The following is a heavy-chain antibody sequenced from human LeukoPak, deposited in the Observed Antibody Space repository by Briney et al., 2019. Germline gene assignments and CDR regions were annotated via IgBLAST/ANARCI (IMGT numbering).Heavy chain of an antibody. Sequence: PGGSLRLSCAASGFTFSDYYMSWIRQAPGKGLEWVSYISSSGSTIYYADSVKGRFTISRDNAKNSLYLQMNSLRAEDTAVYYCARHRLPYYYGSGSPTGYFQHWDQGTLVTVSS. CDR3: ARHRLPYYYGSGSPTGYFQH. J-gene: IGHJ1*01. CDR2: ISSSGSTI. V-gene: IGHV3-11*01. CDR1: GFTFSDYY. D-gene: IGHD3-10*01.